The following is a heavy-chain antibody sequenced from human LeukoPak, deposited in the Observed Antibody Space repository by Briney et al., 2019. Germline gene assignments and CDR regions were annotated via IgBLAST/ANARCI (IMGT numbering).Heavy chain of an antibody. D-gene: IGHD6-13*01. V-gene: IGHV3-23*01. CDR1: GFTFSTYA. Sequence: PGGSLRLSWAASGFTFSTYAMSWVRQAPGKGLEWVSGISGGGGSTYYADSVKGRLTISRDNSKKTLYLQMNSLRADDTAVYYCAKERSSRWYVNSLDYWGQGTLVTVSS. J-gene: IGHJ4*02. CDR3: AKERSSRWYVNSLDY. CDR2: ISGGGGST.